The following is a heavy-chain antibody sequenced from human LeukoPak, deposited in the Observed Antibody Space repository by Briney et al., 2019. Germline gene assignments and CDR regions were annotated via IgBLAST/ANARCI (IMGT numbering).Heavy chain of an antibody. CDR1: GGTFSSYA. CDR3: ARVLGYSYGHYYFGY. CDR2: IIPIFGTA. J-gene: IGHJ4*02. D-gene: IGHD5-18*01. Sequence: GSSVKVSCKASGGTFSSYAISWVRQAPGQGLEWMGGIIPIFGTANYAQKFQGRVTITADESTSTAYMELSSLRSEDTAVYYCARVLGYSYGHYYFGYWGQGTLVTVSS. V-gene: IGHV1-69*01.